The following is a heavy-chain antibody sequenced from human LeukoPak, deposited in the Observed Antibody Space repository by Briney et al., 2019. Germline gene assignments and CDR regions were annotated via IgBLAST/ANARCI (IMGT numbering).Heavy chain of an antibody. V-gene: IGHV3-21*01. Sequence: GGSLRLSCAASGFTFSSYSMNWVRQAPGKGLEWVSSISSSSSYIYYADSVKGRFTISRDNAKNSLYLQMNSLRAEDTAVYYCARGGLLRYFDWEYYFDYWGQGTLVTVSS. J-gene: IGHJ4*02. CDR2: ISSSSSYI. D-gene: IGHD3-9*01. CDR1: GFTFSSYS. CDR3: ARGGLLRYFDWEYYFDY.